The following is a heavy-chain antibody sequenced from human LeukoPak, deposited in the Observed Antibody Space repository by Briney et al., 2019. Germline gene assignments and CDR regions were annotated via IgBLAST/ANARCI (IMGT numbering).Heavy chain of an antibody. J-gene: IGHJ4*02. V-gene: IGHV4-34*01. Sequence: SETLSLTCAVYGGSFSGYYWSWIRQPPGKGLEWIGEINHSGSTNYNPSPKSRATISVDTSKNQFSLKLSSVTAADTAVYYCARGYSRGYSGYVHFGYWGQGTLVTVSS. D-gene: IGHD5-12*01. CDR3: ARGYSRGYSGYVHFGY. CDR2: INHSGST. CDR1: GGSFSGYY.